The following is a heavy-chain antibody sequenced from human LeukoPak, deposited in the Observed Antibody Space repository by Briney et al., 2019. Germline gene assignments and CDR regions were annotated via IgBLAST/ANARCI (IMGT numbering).Heavy chain of an antibody. CDR2: IWYDGSNK. J-gene: IGHJ6*02. CDR1: GFTFSSYG. V-gene: IGHV3-33*01. D-gene: IGHD1-20*01. CDR3: AREGNWNDVSGMDV. Sequence: GGSLRLSCAASGFTFSSYGMHWVRQAPGKGLEWVAVIWYDGSNKYCADSVKGRFTISRDNSKNTLYLQMNSLRAEDTAVYYCAREGNWNDVSGMDVWGQGTTVTVSS.